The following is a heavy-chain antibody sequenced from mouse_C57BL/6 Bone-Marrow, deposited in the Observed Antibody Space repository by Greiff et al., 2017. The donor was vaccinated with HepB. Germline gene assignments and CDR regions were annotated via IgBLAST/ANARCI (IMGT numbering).Heavy chain of an antibody. J-gene: IGHJ3*01. V-gene: IGHV10-1*01. CDR1: GFSFNTYA. CDR3: VRYYGSSPAWFAY. D-gene: IGHD1-1*01. CDR2: IRSKSNNYAT. Sequence: EVQLVESGGGLVQPKGSLKLSCAASGFSFNTYAMNWVRQAPGKGLEWVARIRSKSNNYATYYADSVKDRFTISRDDSESMLYLQMNNLKTEDTAMYYCVRYYGSSPAWFAYWGQGTLVTVSA.